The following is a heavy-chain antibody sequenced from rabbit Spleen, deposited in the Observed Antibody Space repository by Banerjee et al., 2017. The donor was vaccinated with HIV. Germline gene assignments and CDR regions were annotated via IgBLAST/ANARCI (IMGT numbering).Heavy chain of an antibody. CDR2: IDTGSNDFT. Sequence: QSLEESGGDLVKPGASLTLTCTASGVSFSFNSYMCWVRQAPGKGLEWIACIDTGSNDFTYFASWAKGRFTISKASSTTVTLQMTSLTAADTAIYFCARDSGSSFSSYGMDLWGPGTLVTVS. CDR1: GVSFSFNSY. V-gene: IGHV1S40*01. CDR3: ARDSGSSFSSYGMDL. J-gene: IGHJ6*01. D-gene: IGHD8-1*01.